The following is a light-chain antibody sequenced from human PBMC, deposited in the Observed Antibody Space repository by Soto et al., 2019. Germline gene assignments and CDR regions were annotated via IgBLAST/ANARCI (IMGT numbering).Light chain of an antibody. CDR3: QHLNSYPLN. Sequence: DIQLTQSPSFLSASVGDRVTITCRASQGISSYLAWYQQKPGKAPKLLIYAASTLQSGVPSRFSGSGSGTEFTLTISSLQPEDFATYYCQHLNSYPLNFGGGTKVDIK. CDR2: AAS. J-gene: IGKJ4*01. V-gene: IGKV1-9*01. CDR1: QGISSY.